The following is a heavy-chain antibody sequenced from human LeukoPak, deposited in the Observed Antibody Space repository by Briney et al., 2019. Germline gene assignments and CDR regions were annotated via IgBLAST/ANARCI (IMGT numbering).Heavy chain of an antibody. CDR3: AGVVVGATTPYYYYYMDV. D-gene: IGHD1-26*01. CDR1: GGTFSSYA. Sequence: ASVKVSCKASGGTFSSYAISWVRQAPGQGLEWMGRIIPIFGTANYAQKFQGRVTITTDESTSTAYMELSSLRSEDTAVYYCAGVVVGATTPYYYYYMDVWGKGTTVTVSS. V-gene: IGHV1-69*05. J-gene: IGHJ6*03. CDR2: IIPIFGTA.